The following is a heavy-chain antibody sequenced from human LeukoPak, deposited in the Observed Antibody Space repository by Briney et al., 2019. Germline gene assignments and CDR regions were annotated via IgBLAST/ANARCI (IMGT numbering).Heavy chain of an antibody. CDR2: ISWNSGSI. CDR1: GFTFDDYA. CDR3: AKDTRGSCDSSEGTFDY. V-gene: IGHV3-9*01. Sequence: GRSLRLSCAASGFTFDDYAMHWVRQAPGKGLEWVSGISWNSGSIGYADSVKGRFTISRDNAKNSLYLQMNSLRAEDTALYYCAKDTRGSCDSSEGTFDYWSQGTLVTVSS. D-gene: IGHD3-22*01. J-gene: IGHJ4*02.